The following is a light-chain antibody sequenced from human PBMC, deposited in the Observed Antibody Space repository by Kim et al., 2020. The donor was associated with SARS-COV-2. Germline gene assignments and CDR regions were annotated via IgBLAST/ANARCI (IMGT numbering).Light chain of an antibody. CDR1: TSNIGNNA. CDR3: AVWDDSLNAWV. CDR2: SNA. Sequence: QRVTISCSGTTSNIGNNAVNWYQQLPGKAPKLLIYSNALLPSGVSDRFSGSKSGTSASLAISGLQSEDEADYYCAVWDDSLNAWVFGGGTQLTVL. J-gene: IGLJ3*02. V-gene: IGLV1-36*01.